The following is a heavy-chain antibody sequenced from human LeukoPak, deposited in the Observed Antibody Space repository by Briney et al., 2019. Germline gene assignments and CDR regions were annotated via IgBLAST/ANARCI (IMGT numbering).Heavy chain of an antibody. Sequence: GRSLRLSCAVSGLPFNSYSMNWVRQPPGKALEWVSSISSSSSYIYYADSVKGRFTIYRHNAKNSLYLQMNSLRAEDTAVYYCASSIVVVPAAIDYWGQGTLVSVSS. CDR1: GLPFNSYS. V-gene: IGHV3-21*01. J-gene: IGHJ4*02. CDR3: ASSIVVVPAAIDY. D-gene: IGHD2-2*01. CDR2: ISSSSSYI.